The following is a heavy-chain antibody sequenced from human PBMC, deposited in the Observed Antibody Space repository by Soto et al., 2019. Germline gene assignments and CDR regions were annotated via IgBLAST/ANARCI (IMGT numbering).Heavy chain of an antibody. D-gene: IGHD2-15*01. CDR1: GYTLVNYG. Sequence: QVKLVQSGAEVKMPGASVKVSCEASGYTLVNYGLSWVRQAPGHGLEWMGYISANDGQTEYSPSFKGRLTMTRDTFTSRVYVDLRSLTSADTAMYYCARDRSGGQTFGFYYSYGMDVWGQGTSVSVFS. J-gene: IGHJ6*02. CDR3: ARDRSGGQTFGFYYSYGMDV. CDR2: ISANDGQT. V-gene: IGHV1-18*04.